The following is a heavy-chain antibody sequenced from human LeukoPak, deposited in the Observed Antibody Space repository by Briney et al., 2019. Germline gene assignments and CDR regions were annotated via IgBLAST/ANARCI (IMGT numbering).Heavy chain of an antibody. CDR3: ARDGSADCSSTSCFDP. J-gene: IGHJ5*02. CDR2: ISGYNGNT. CDR1: GYTFSEYA. Sequence: ASVKVSCKTSGYTFSEYAITWVRQAPGQGLEWMGWISGYNGNTNYAQKLQGRVTTTIDTSTSTAYMELRSLRSDDTAVYYCARDGSADCSSTSCFDPWGQGTLVTVSS. V-gene: IGHV1-18*01. D-gene: IGHD2-2*01.